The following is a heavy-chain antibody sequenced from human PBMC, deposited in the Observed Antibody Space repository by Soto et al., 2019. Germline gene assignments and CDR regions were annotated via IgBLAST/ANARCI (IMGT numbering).Heavy chain of an antibody. V-gene: IGHV3-11*04. CDR1: GGSVSSGS. CDR2: ISTSGNTI. Sequence: LSLTCSVSGGSVSSGSFYWGWIRQAPGKGLEWVSYISTSGNTIYYEDSVKGRFTISRDNAKNSLYLQVDSLSVEDTAVYYCARARRTTIFGVVNLDVFDIWGQGTMVTVPS. CDR3: ARARRTTIFGVVNLDVFDI. D-gene: IGHD3-3*01. J-gene: IGHJ3*02.